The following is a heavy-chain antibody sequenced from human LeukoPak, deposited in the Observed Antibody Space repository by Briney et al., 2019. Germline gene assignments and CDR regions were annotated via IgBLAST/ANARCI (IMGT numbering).Heavy chain of an antibody. CDR1: GFSFSSYA. J-gene: IGHJ4*02. V-gene: IGHV3-23*01. CDR2: ISGSGGSGSGSST. D-gene: IGHD3-16*01. CDR3: ANLGGTLVDY. Sequence: PGGSLRLSCAASGFSFSSYAMSWVRQAPGKGLEWVSAISGSGGSGSGSSTYYADSVKGRFTISRDNSKNTLYLQLNSLRADDTAVYFCANLGGTLVDYWGPGTLVTVSS.